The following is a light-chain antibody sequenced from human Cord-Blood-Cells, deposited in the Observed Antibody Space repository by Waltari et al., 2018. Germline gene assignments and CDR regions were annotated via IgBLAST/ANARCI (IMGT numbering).Light chain of an antibody. CDR1: SSDVGRYKL. Sequence: QSALTQPASVSESPGPSITLSCPGTSSDVGRYKLLSWYQQHPGKAPKLMIYEGSKRPSGVANRFSGSKSGNTASLTISGLQAEDEADYYCCSYAGSSTWVFGGGTKLTVL. CDR3: CSYAGSSTWV. V-gene: IGLV2-23*01. CDR2: EGS. J-gene: IGLJ3*02.